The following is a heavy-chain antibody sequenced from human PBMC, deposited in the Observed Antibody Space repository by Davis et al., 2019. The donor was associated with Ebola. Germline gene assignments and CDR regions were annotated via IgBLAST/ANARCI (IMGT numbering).Heavy chain of an antibody. D-gene: IGHD5-12*01. Sequence: GSLILSCAVYGGSFSGYYWSWIRQPPGKGLEWIGEINHSGSTNYNPSLKSRVTISIDTSKNQFSLKLSSVTAADTAVYYCARTRGYSGYARFDYWGQGTLVTVSS. CDR3: ARTRGYSGYARFDY. V-gene: IGHV4-34*01. J-gene: IGHJ4*02. CDR1: GGSFSGYY. CDR2: INHSGST.